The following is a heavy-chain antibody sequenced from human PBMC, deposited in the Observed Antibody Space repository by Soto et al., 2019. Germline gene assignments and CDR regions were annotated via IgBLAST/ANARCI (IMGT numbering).Heavy chain of an antibody. Sequence: SETLSLTCTVSGCSISSYYWSWIRQPPGKGLEWIGYIYYSGSTNYNPSLKSRVTISVDTSKNQFSLKLSSVTAADTAVYYCARIPQFNTALDYWGQGTLVTVSS. CDR1: GCSISSYY. CDR3: ARIPQFNTALDY. J-gene: IGHJ4*02. CDR2: IYYSGST. V-gene: IGHV4-59*01. D-gene: IGHD5-18*01.